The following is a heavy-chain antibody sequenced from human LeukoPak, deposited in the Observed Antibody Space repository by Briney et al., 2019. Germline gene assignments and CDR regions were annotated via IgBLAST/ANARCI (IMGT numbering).Heavy chain of an antibody. J-gene: IGHJ4*02. CDR3: ARAVKVTRRFYFDY. CDR2: IKQDGSEK. V-gene: IGHV3-7*01. Sequence: GGSLRLSCAASGFTFSNYWLTWVRQAPGQGLEWVANIKQDGSEKYYVDSVKGRFTISRDNAKNSLYLQMNSLRAEDTAVYYCARAVKVTRRFYFDYWGQGTLVTVSS. CDR1: GFTFSNYW. D-gene: IGHD2-21*02.